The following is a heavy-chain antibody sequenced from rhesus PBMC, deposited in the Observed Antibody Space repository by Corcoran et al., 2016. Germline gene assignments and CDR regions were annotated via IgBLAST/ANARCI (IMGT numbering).Heavy chain of an antibody. CDR1: GYTFTDYY. CDR3: ATEWADTAGTVLYY. Sequence: EVQLVQSGAEVKKPGASVKISCKASGYTFTDYYLHWVRQAPGKGLEWMGRVDPEDGEALHAQKCQDRDTITAETFTDTAYMELSSLRSEDTAVDYCATEWADTAGTVLYYWGQGVLVTVSS. CDR2: VDPEDGEA. V-gene: IGHV1-111*02. D-gene: IGHD5-24*01. J-gene: IGHJ4*01.